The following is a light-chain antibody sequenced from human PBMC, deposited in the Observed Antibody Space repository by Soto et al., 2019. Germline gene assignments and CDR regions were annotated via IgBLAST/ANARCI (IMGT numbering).Light chain of an antibody. Sequence: IVLTQSPGTLSLSPGERATLSCRASQSVSSNSLAWYQQKPGQAPRLVIYGASTRATGFPDRFTGSGCGTVFTLTISRLEPEDFAVYYCQQYGTSPQTFGQG. CDR3: QQYGTSPQT. V-gene: IGKV3-20*01. CDR1: QSVSSNS. J-gene: IGKJ1*01. CDR2: GAS.